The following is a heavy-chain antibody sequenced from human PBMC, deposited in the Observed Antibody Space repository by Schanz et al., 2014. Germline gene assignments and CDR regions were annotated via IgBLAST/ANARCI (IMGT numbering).Heavy chain of an antibody. CDR1: GFTFSDYY. CDR3: ARENLNWEAFDI. J-gene: IGHJ3*02. D-gene: IGHD7-27*01. Sequence: QVQLVESGGGLVKPGGSLRLSCAASGFTFSDYYMNWIRQAPGKGLEWVSYVSSYDTTVSYADSVKGRFTISRDNAKNSLYLEMTSLRGEDTAVYYCARENLNWEAFDIWGQGTVVTVSS. CDR2: VSSYDTTV. V-gene: IGHV3-11*01.